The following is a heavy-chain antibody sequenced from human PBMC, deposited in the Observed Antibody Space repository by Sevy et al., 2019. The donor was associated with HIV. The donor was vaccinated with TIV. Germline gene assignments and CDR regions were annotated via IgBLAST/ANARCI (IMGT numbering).Heavy chain of an antibody. V-gene: IGHV4-34*01. J-gene: IGHJ5*02. CDR2: INHSGST. CDR3: ARAPGGSSGWYYRGRFDP. D-gene: IGHD6-19*01. Sequence: SETLSLTCAVYGGSFSGYYWSWIRQPPGKGLEWIGEINHSGSTNYNPSLKSRVTISVNTSKKQFSLKLSAVTAADTAVYYCARAPGGSSGWYYRGRFDPWGQGTLVTVSS. CDR1: GGSFSGYY.